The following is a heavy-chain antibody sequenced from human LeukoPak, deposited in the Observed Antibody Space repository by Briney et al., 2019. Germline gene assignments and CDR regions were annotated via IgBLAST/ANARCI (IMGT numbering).Heavy chain of an antibody. V-gene: IGHV3-66*04. J-gene: IGHJ4*02. D-gene: IGHD6-19*01. CDR2: IYTGGRT. Sequence: GGSLRLSCTASGFTITSSYMRWVRQAPGKGLEWFSLIYTGGRTHFADSVKGRFTLSRDNSTNTLYLQMNTLRAEATAVYYCARHAGFASGWVSYYYDLWGQGTLVTVSS. CDR3: ARHAGFASGWVSYYYDL. CDR1: GFTITSSY.